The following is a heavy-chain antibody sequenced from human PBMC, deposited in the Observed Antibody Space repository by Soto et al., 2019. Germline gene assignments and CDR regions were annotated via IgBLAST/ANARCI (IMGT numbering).Heavy chain of an antibody. J-gene: IGHJ4*02. V-gene: IGHV3-23*01. CDR2: ISGYGSST. CDR1: GFTFSSYA. Sequence: PGGSLRLSCAASGFTFSSYAMSWVRQAPGEGLEWVSAISGYGSSTYYTDSVKGRFTISRDNSKNTLSLQMNSLRAEDMAVYYCAKDLLTTLTTGVDYWGQGTLVTVSS. D-gene: IGHD4-17*01. CDR3: AKDLLTTLTTGVDY.